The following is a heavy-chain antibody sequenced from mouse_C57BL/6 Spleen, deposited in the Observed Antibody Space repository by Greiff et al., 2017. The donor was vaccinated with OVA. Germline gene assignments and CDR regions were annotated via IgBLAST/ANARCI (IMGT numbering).Heavy chain of an antibody. CDR3: ARRNYGSSYDWYFDV. J-gene: IGHJ1*03. CDR1: GYTFTSSW. V-gene: IGHV1-69*01. Sequence: VQLQQPGAELVMPGASVKLSCKASGYTFTSSWMHWVKQRPGQGLEWIGEIDPSDSYTNYNQKFKGKSTLTVDKSSSTAYMQLSSLTSEDSAVYYCARRNYGSSYDWYFDVWGTGTTVTVSS. D-gene: IGHD1-1*01. CDR2: IDPSDSYT.